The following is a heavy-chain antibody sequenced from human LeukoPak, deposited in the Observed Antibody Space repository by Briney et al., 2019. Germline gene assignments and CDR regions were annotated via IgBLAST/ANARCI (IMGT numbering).Heavy chain of an antibody. CDR1: GFTFSSHG. D-gene: IGHD1-26*01. Sequence: GGSLRLSCAASGFTFSSHGIHWVRQAPGKGLEWVAFIRYDGSSKYNADSVKGRFTISRDNSKNTVYLQMSSLRAEDTAVYYCAKDMGGLLAKHYLDYWGQGTLITVPS. CDR3: AKDMGGLLAKHYLDY. J-gene: IGHJ4*02. CDR2: IRYDGSSK. V-gene: IGHV3-30*02.